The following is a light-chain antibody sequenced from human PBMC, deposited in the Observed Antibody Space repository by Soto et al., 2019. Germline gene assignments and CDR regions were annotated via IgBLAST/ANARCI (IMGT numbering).Light chain of an antibody. CDR3: AAWDHSLNGVV. CDR2: NNN. Sequence: QSVLTQPSSASWTPGQRVTIACSGSSSNIGSTTVKWYQQLPGTAPKLLIYNNNQRPSGVPDRFSGSKSGTSASLAISGLQSEDEADYYFAAWDHSLNGVVFGGGTKLTVL. V-gene: IGLV1-44*01. CDR1: SSNIGSTT. J-gene: IGLJ3*02.